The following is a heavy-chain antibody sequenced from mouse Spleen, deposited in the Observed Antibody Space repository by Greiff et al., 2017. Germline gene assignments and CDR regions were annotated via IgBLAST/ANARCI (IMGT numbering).Heavy chain of an antibody. D-gene: IGHD1-1*01. CDR2: ISSGGSYT. Sequence: DVMLVESGGDLVKPGGSLKLSCAASGFTFSSYGMSWVRQTPDKRLEWVATISSGGSYTYYPDSVKGRFTISRDNAKNTLYLQMSSLKSEDTAMYYCARLYGSSYWYFDVWGAGTTVTVSS. V-gene: IGHV5-6*02. CDR1: GFTFSSYG. CDR3: ARLYGSSYWYFDV. J-gene: IGHJ1*01.